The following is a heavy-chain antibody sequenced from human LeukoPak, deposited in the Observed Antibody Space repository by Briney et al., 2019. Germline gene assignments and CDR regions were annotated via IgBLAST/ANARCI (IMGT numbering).Heavy chain of an antibody. D-gene: IGHD1-1*01. CDR2: ITPNIAGT. V-gene: IGHV1-2*02. CDR1: GYTYTGHY. Sequence: ASVKVSCKTSGYTYTGHYIYWVRQAPGQRLEWMGWITPNIAGTNYAQRFQGRVTMTRETSITTIYMALNGLTSDDTAVYFCASSFSQTTTDAYHYMDVWGKGTTVTVSS. CDR3: ASSFSQTTTDAYHYMDV. J-gene: IGHJ6*03.